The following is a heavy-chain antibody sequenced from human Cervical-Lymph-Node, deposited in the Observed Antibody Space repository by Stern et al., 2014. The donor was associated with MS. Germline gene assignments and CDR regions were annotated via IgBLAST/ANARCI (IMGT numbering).Heavy chain of an antibody. Sequence: VQLVESGAEVKKPGASVKVPCKASGYTFTGYYLHWVRQAPGQGLEWMGRINPKSGDTKYAQNFQDRVTMTRDTSISTAYMELSGLRSDDAAVYYCARSLNWNDVEDYHYGLDVWGQGTTVTVSS. D-gene: IGHD1-1*01. CDR2: INPKSGDT. CDR3: ARSLNWNDVEDYHYGLDV. V-gene: IGHV1-2*06. J-gene: IGHJ6*02. CDR1: GYTFTGYY.